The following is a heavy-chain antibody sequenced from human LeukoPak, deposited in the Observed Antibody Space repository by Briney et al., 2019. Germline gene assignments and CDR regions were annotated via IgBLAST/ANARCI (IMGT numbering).Heavy chain of an antibody. V-gene: IGHV4-38-2*01. J-gene: IGHJ6*03. CDR2: IYHSGST. CDR3: ARLRGGLHYYYYMDV. CDR1: GYSISSGYY. D-gene: IGHD3-16*01. Sequence: KPSETLSLTCAVSGYSISSGYYWGWIRQPPGKGLEWIGSIYHSGSTYYNPSLKSRVTISVDTSKNQFSLKLSSVTAADTAVYYCARLRGGLHYYYYMDVWGKGTTVTVSS.